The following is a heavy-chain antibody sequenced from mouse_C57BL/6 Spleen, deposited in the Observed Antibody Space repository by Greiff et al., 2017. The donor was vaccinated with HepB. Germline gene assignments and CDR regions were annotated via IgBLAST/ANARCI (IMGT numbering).Heavy chain of an antibody. J-gene: IGHJ3*01. V-gene: IGHV2-2*01. Sequence: VQVVESGPGLVQPSQSLSITCTVSGFSLTSYGVHWVRQSPGKGLEWLGVIWSGGSTDYNAAFISRLSISKDNSKSQVFFKMNSLQADDTAIYYCARKGITEGTWFAYWGQGTLVTVSA. CDR3: ARKGITEGTWFAY. D-gene: IGHD2-4*01. CDR1: GFSLTSYG. CDR2: IWSGGST.